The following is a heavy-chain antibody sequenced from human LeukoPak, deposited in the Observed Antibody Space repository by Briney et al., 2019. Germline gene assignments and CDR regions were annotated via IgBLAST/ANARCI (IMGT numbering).Heavy chain of an antibody. CDR3: VGADLYFYNMDV. V-gene: IGHV4-39*01. CDR2: VFYTGNT. J-gene: IGHJ6*03. CDR1: GGSISRSSHY. Sequence: PSETLSLTCTVSGGSISRSSHYWGFIRQPPGEGLEWIGSVFYTGNTYYNPSLKSRVTISVDTSNNQFSLKLSSATAADAAVYYCVGADLYFYNMDVWGKGTTFTVSS. D-gene: IGHD3/OR15-3a*01.